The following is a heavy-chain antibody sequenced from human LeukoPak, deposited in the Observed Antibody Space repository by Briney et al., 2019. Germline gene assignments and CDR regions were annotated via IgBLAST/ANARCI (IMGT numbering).Heavy chain of an antibody. V-gene: IGHV3-64*01. D-gene: IGHD2-21*01. CDR1: GFTFSSYA. J-gene: IGHJ3*02. CDR3: ARGIEKCGGDCYHVDAFDI. Sequence: GGSLRLSCAASGFTFSSYAIHWVRQAPGKGLEYVSAISSNGGSTYYANSVKGRFTISRDNSKNTLYLQMGSLRAEDMAVYYCARGIEKCGGDCYHVDAFDIWGQGTMVTVSS. CDR2: ISSNGGST.